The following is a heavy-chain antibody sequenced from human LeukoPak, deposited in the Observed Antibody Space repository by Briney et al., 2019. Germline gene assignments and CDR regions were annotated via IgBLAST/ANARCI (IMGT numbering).Heavy chain of an antibody. J-gene: IGHJ4*02. V-gene: IGHV4-34*01. CDR1: GGSISSYY. D-gene: IGHD6-13*01. CDR3: ATARSSSWPSDY. CDR2: INHSGST. Sequence: SETLSLTCTVSGGSISSYYWSWIRQPPGKGLEWIGEINHSGSTNYNPSLKSRVTISVDTSKNQFSLKLSSVTAADTAVYYCATARSSSWPSDYWGQGTLVTVSS.